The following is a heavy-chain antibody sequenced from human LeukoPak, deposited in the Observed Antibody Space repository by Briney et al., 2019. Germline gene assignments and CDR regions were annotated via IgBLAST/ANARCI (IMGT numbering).Heavy chain of an antibody. CDR1: GVPISSRSYY. V-gene: IGHV4-39*01. J-gene: IGHJ3*02. Sequence: KTSETLSLTCSVSGVPISSRSYYWGWIRQPPGKGLEWIGSMYFSGTTYYNPSLKSRVTISVHTPENHLSLKLTSVTATDTAVYYCARHLRFGSSALPRDVFDIWGRGTVVSVSS. D-gene: IGHD1-26*01. CDR2: MYFSGTT. CDR3: ARHLRFGSSALPRDVFDI.